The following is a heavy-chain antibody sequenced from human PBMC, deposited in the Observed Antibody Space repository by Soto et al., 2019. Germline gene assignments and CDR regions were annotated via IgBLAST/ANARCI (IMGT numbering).Heavy chain of an antibody. D-gene: IGHD1-1*01. J-gene: IGHJ4*02. CDR3: VRILPNRQLFDS. CDR2: IYYSGST. CDR1: GGSISSSSYY. Sequence: SETLSLTCTVSGGSISSSSYYWGWIRQPPGKGLEWIGSIYYSGSTYYNPSLKSRVTISIDTSKNQFSLRLASVTAADTAVYYCVRILPNRQLFDSWSQGTLVTGSS. V-gene: IGHV4-39*07.